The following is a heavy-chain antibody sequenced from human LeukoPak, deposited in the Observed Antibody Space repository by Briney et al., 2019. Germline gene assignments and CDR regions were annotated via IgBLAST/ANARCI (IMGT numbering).Heavy chain of an antibody. Sequence: GGSLGLSCAASGLTFSTFAMSWVRQAPGKGLEWVSTISGGGDTTYYADSVKGRFSISRDNLKNTLYVQMNSLRVEDTAVYYCARQLGWIDDYWGQGTLVTVSS. V-gene: IGHV3-23*01. CDR3: ARQLGWIDDY. CDR2: ISGGGDTT. CDR1: GLTFSTFA. D-gene: IGHD1-1*01. J-gene: IGHJ4*02.